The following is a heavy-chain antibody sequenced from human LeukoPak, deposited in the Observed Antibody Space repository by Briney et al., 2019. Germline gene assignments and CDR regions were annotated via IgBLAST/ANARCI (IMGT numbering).Heavy chain of an antibody. CDR2: IRSDGSNK. D-gene: IGHD6-19*01. CDR1: GFTFSSYA. J-gene: IGHJ4*02. CDR3: AKDLSSGSRRAY. V-gene: IGHV3-30*02. Sequence: GGSLRLSCAASGFTFSSYAMHWVRQAPGKGLEWVAFIRSDGSNKSYADSVKGRFTISRDNSKNTLYLQMNSLRAEGTGVYYCAKDLSSGSRRAYWGQGTLVTVSS.